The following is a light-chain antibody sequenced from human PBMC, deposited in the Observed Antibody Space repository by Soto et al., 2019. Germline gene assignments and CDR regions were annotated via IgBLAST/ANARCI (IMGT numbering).Light chain of an antibody. CDR2: RNN. CDR1: SSNIGSNY. V-gene: IGLV1-47*01. Sequence: QLVLTQPPSAPGTPGQRVTISCSGSSSNIGSNYVYWYQQLPGTAPKLLIYRNNQRPSGVPDRFSGSKSGTSASLAISGLRSEDEADYYCAAWDDSLVGVFGGGTKLTVL. J-gene: IGLJ2*01. CDR3: AAWDDSLVGV.